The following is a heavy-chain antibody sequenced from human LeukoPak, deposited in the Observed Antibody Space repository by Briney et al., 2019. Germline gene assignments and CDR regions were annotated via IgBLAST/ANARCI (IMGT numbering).Heavy chain of an antibody. Sequence: GGSLRLSCAGSGFTFARHALTWVRQAPGMGLEWVSTISGGGGNTYYADSVKGRFTISRDNSKDTVFLQMNSLRAEDTAIYYCAREGGSCTSNSCSDFFDYWGQGTLVTVSP. CDR2: ISGGGGNT. J-gene: IGHJ4*02. D-gene: IGHD6-13*01. CDR1: GFTFARHA. CDR3: AREGGSCTSNSCSDFFDY. V-gene: IGHV3-23*01.